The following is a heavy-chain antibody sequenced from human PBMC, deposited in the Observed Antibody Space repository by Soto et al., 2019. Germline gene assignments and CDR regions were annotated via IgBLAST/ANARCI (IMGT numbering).Heavy chain of an antibody. D-gene: IGHD2-15*01. CDR2: ISAYNGNT. CDR1: GATFTSYG. J-gene: IGHJ5*02. V-gene: IGHV1-18*01. CDR3: QRAEATAATVWFDA. Sequence: GGLVKVSCKASGATFTSYGISWVRQAPGQGLEWMGWISAYNGNTNYAQKLQGRVTMTTDRSTSTAYMELRSLRSDHTAVYYCQRAEATAATVWFDAWGPGTLVTLSS.